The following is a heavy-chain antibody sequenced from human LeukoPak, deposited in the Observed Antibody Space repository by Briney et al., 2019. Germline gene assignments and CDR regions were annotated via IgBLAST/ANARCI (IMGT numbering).Heavy chain of an antibody. V-gene: IGHV3-23*01. D-gene: IGHD6-19*01. CDR3: TKAGTAVPATPDY. J-gene: IGHJ4*02. Sequence: GGSLRLSCAASGFTFSSYAMNWVRQAPGKGLEWVSVISSSGGSTYYADSVKGRFIISRDNSKNTLYLQMNSLRAEDTAVYYCTKAGTAVPATPDYWGQGTLVTVSS. CDR1: GFTFSSYA. CDR2: ISSSGGST.